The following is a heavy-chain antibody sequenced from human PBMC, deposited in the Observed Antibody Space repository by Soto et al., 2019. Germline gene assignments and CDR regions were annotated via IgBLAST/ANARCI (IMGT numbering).Heavy chain of an antibody. Sequence: EVQLVQSGAEVKKPGESLKISCKGSGYSFTSYWIGWVRQMPGKGLEWMGIIYPGDSDTRYSPSFQGQVTISADKSISTAYLQWSSLKASDTAMYYCARPGCSSTSCERARDYYYYYGMDVWGQGTTVTVSS. D-gene: IGHD2-2*01. CDR1: GYSFTSYW. V-gene: IGHV5-51*01. J-gene: IGHJ6*02. CDR3: ARPGCSSTSCERARDYYYYYGMDV. CDR2: IYPGDSDT.